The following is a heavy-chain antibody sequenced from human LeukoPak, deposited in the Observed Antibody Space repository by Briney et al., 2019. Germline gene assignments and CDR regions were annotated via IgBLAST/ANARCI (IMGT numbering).Heavy chain of an antibody. CDR3: ARASYSSWTFFEY. D-gene: IGHD6-6*01. Sequence: PGGSLRLSCAASGLTVSSSSLSWVRRAPGKGLEWVSLITSGGNTYYADSVRGRFTVSRDNSKNTLFLQMNSLRADDTAVYYCARASYSSWTFFEYWGQGTLVTVSS. CDR2: ITSGGNT. J-gene: IGHJ4*02. V-gene: IGHV3-53*01. CDR1: GLTVSSSS.